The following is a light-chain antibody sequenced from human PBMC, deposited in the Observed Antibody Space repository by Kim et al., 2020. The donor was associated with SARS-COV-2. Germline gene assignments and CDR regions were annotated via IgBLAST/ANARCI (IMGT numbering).Light chain of an antibody. V-gene: IGKV3-11*01. CDR2: ETS. J-gene: IGKJ4*01. CDR1: QSVGNS. Sequence: LSPGETATRSCRASQSVGNSLAWFQQKPGQAPRLLIFETSNRATGIPARFSGSGSGTAFTLTISSLEPEDFAVYYCQQRYNWPLTFGGGTKVDIK. CDR3: QQRYNWPLT.